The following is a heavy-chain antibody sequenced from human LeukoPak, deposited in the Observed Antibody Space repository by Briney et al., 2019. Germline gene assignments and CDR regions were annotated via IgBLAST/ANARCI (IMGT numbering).Heavy chain of an antibody. D-gene: IGHD2-2*01. CDR1: GYTFTGYY. V-gene: IGHV1-2*02. J-gene: IGHJ1*01. CDR3: ARAKGYCSSTSCLTFAEYFRH. Sequence: ASVKVSCKASGYTFTGYYMHWVRQAPGQGLEWMGWINPNSGGTNYAQKFQGGVTMTRDTSISTAYMELSRLRSDDTAVYYCARAKGYCSSTSCLTFAEYFRHWGQGTLVTVSS. CDR2: INPNSGGT.